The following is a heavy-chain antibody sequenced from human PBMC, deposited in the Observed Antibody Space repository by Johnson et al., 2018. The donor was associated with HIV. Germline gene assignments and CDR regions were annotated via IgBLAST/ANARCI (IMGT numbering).Heavy chain of an antibody. J-gene: IGHJ3*02. CDR3: TSNWYYYPVLGTYRSDAFDI. V-gene: IGHV3-15*01. Sequence: VQLVESGGGLVQPGRSLRLSCAASGFTFNNAWMSWVRQAPGKGLEWVGRIKSKSDGGATVYAAPVKGRFTISRDDAKNTLYLQLNSLKTEDTAVYYCTSNWYYYPVLGTYRSDAFDIWGQGTMVTVSS. CDR1: GFTFNNAW. CDR2: IKSKSDGGAT. D-gene: IGHD3-16*02.